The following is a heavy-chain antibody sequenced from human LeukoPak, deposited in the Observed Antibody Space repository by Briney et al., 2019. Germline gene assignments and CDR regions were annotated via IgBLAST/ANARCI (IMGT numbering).Heavy chain of an antibody. CDR2: ISYDGSNK. CDR3: ARDTYYYDSSGHYFDY. V-gene: IGHV3-30-3*01. J-gene: IGHJ4*02. Sequence: GGSLRLSCAASGFTFSSYAMHWVRQASGKGLEWVAVISYDGSNKYYADSVKGRFTISRDNSKNTLYLQMNSLRAEDTAVYYCARDTYYYDSSGHYFDYWGQGTLVTVSS. CDR1: GFTFSSYA. D-gene: IGHD3-22*01.